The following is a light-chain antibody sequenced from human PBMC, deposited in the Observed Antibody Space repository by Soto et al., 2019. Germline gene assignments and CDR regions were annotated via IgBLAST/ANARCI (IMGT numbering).Light chain of an antibody. CDR1: HSVSSR. V-gene: IGKV3-15*01. CDR3: QHYTNWALT. CDR2: GAS. J-gene: IGKJ4*01. Sequence: EIVMTQSPATLSVSPGERATLSCRPSHSVSSRIAWYQQKPGQAPRLLIYGASTRATGLPARFSGSGSGTEFTLTISSLQSEDFAVYYCQHYTNWALTFGGGTKVEIK.